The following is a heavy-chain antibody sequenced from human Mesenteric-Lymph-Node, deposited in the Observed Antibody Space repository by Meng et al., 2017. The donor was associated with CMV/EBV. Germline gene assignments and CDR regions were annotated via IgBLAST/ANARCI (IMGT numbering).Heavy chain of an antibody. CDR1: GFTFDDYA. V-gene: IGHV3-9*01. CDR2: ISWNSGSI. J-gene: IGHJ6*02. CDR3: AKPLSKLGYCPNAICYLGAMDV. Sequence: GGSLRLSCAASGFTFDDYAMHWVRQAPGRGLEWVSGISWNSGSIGYADSVKGRFTISRDNAKNSLYLEMNSLRAEDTALYYCAKPLSKLGYCPNAICYLGAMDVWGQGTTVTVSS. D-gene: IGHD2-8*01.